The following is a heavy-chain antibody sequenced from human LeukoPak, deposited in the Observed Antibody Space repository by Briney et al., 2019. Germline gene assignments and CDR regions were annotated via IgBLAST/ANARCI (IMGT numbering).Heavy chain of an antibody. CDR3: AKGALEGAGSYYNVALDY. V-gene: IGHV3-9*01. CDR1: GFTFDDHA. J-gene: IGHJ4*02. CDR2: ITWNGGSI. Sequence: GGSLRLSCAASGFTFDDHAMHWVRQAPGKGLEWVAGITWNGGSIGFADSVKGRFTISRDNAKNSLYLQMNSLRAEDTALYYCAKGALEGAGSYYNVALDYWGQGTLVTVSS. D-gene: IGHD3-10*01.